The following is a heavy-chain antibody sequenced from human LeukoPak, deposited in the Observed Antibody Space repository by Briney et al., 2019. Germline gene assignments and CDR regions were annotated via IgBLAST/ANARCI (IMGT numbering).Heavy chain of an antibody. CDR1: GYTFTSYY. D-gene: IGHD6-13*01. Sequence: ASVKVSCKASGYTFTSYYMHWVRQAPGQGLEWMGIINPSGGSTSYAQKFQGRVTITRNSSISTAYMELSSLRSEDTAVYYCATSSSSWYEDGTFDIWGQGTMVTVSS. V-gene: IGHV1-46*01. J-gene: IGHJ3*02. CDR2: INPSGGST. CDR3: ATSSSSWYEDGTFDI.